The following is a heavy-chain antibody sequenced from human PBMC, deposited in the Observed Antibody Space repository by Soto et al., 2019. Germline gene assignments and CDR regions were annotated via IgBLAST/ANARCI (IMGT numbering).Heavy chain of an antibody. V-gene: IGHV4-59*01. CDR1: DGSISSNY. D-gene: IGHD4-17*01. Sequence: SETLSLTCTVSDGSISSNYWSWIRQPPGKGLEWIGYIYYSGSTNYNPSPKSRGSISVDTSKSQFSLNLSSVTAADTAVYYCARERANYGGNNAQYSFDSWGQGTLVTVS. CDR2: IYYSGST. CDR3: ARERANYGGNNAQYSFDS. J-gene: IGHJ4*02.